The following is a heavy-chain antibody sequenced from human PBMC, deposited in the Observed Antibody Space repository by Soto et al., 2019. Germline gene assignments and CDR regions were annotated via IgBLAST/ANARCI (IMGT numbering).Heavy chain of an antibody. CDR3: ARGHYYDSSGYLGENWFDP. CDR1: DGYFSGYY. CDR2: INHSGST. V-gene: IGHV4-34*01. Sequence: SEPLSLTCGVDDGYFSGYYWSWIRQQPGKGLEWIGEINHSGSTNYNPSLKSRVTISVDTSKNQFSLKLSSVTAADTAVYYCARGHYYDSSGYLGENWFDPWGQGTLVTVSS. J-gene: IGHJ5*02. D-gene: IGHD3-22*01.